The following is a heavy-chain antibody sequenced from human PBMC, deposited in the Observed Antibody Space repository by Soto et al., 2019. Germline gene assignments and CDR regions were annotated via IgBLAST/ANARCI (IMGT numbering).Heavy chain of an antibody. Sequence: GGSLRLSCPASGFTFSMHSMHWVRQTPGKALEYVSAISRDGRSTFYADSVKGRFTISRDNSKNTLYLRMNSLRSDDTAVYYCVKEANPFINTLVVLIFDYWGQGTQVTVSS. CDR3: VKEANPFINTLVVLIFDY. J-gene: IGHJ4*02. CDR1: GFTFSMHS. V-gene: IGHV3-64D*08. CDR2: ISRDGRST. D-gene: IGHD3-22*01.